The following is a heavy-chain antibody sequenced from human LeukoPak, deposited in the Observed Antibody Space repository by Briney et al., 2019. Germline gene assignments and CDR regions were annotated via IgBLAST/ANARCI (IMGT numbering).Heavy chain of an antibody. Sequence: PSETLSLTRAVSGAFIDTTSYHCGWIRQPPGKGLEWIGSIYYSGDSHYNPSLKSRVTISADTSKNQFSLKLSSVTAADTAVYYCAIDYGDYPDYWGQGTLVSVSS. V-gene: IGHV4-39*01. CDR1: GAFIDTTSYH. D-gene: IGHD4-17*01. CDR2: IYYSGDS. J-gene: IGHJ4*02. CDR3: AIDYGDYPDY.